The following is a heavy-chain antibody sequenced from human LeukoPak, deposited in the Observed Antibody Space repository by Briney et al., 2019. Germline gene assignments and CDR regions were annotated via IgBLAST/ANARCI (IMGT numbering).Heavy chain of an antibody. J-gene: IGHJ4*02. CDR1: GGSISSYY. V-gene: IGHV4-59*12. D-gene: IGHD3-10*01. CDR3: ASQGWFGELSISDY. Sequence: SETLSLTCTVSGGSISSYYWSWIRQPPGKGLEWIGYIYYSGSTNYNPSLKSRVTISVDTSKNQFSLKLSSVTAADTAVYYCASQGWFGELSISDYWGQGTLVTVSS. CDR2: IYYSGST.